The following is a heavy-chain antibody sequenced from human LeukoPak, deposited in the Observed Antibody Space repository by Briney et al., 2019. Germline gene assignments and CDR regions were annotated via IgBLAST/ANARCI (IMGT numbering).Heavy chain of an antibody. D-gene: IGHD7-27*01. CDR3: ASNWGNETGLH. J-gene: IGHJ4*02. V-gene: IGHV3-23*01. CDR1: GFTFRTYA. Sequence: PGGSLRLSCAASGFTFRTYAMSWVRQAPGKGLEWVSGISDSGDGTYYAESVKGRFTISRDNSKNTLYLQMNSLRAEDTAVYYCASNWGNETGLHWGQGTLVTVSS. CDR2: ISDSGDGT.